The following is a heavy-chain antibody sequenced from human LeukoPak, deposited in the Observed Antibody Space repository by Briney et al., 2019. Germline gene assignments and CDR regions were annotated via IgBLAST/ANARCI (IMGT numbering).Heavy chain of an antibody. CDR2: ISAYNGNT. CDR1: GYTFTSYG. CDR3: ARDWAMSIAARQPFDY. D-gene: IGHD6-6*01. J-gene: IGHJ4*02. V-gene: IGHV1-18*01. Sequence: GASVKVSCKASGYTFTSYGISWVRQAPGQGLEWMGWISAYNGNTNYAQKLQGRVTMTTDTSTSTAYMELRSLRSDDTAVYYCARDWAMSIAARQPFDYWGQGTLITVSS.